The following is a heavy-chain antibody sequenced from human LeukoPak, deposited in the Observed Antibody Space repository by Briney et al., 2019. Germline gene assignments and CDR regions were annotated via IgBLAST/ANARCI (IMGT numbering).Heavy chain of an antibody. D-gene: IGHD2-21*01. CDR1: GFTFSSYS. V-gene: IGHV3-48*02. J-gene: IGHJ3*02. Sequence: PGGSLRLSCAASGFTFSSYSMNWVRQVPGKGLEWVSYISSSSSTIYYADSVKGRFTISRDNAKNSLYLQMNSLRDEDTAVYYCARDCGGSPLADAFDIWGQGTMVTVSS. CDR2: ISSSSSTI. CDR3: ARDCGGSPLADAFDI.